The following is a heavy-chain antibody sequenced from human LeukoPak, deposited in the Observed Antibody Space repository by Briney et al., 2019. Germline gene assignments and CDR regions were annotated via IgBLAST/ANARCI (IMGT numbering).Heavy chain of an antibody. CDR2: INHSGST. CDR3: AGEPGYCSGGSCYGGWFDR. Sequence: PSETLSLTCAVYGGSFSGYYWSWIRQAPGKGLEWIGEINHSGSTDYNPSLKSRVTISGDTSKNQFSLRLSSVTAADTAVYYCAGEPGYCSGGSCYGGWFDRWGQGTLVTVSS. V-gene: IGHV4-34*01. D-gene: IGHD2-15*01. CDR1: GGSFSGYY. J-gene: IGHJ5*02.